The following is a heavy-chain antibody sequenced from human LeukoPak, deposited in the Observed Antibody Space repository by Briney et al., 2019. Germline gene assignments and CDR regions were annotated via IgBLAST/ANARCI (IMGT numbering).Heavy chain of an antibody. D-gene: IGHD6-13*01. Sequence: PGGSLRLSCAASGFTFTSYWMSWVRQVPGKGPEWVANINQDGSEKYYVDSVKGRFTISRDNAKNSLYLQMNSLRAEDTAVYYCAKEFTPGIAAAGTGFDYWGQGTLVTVSS. CDR1: GFTFTSYW. CDR2: INQDGSEK. CDR3: AKEFTPGIAAAGTGFDY. J-gene: IGHJ4*02. V-gene: IGHV3-7*01.